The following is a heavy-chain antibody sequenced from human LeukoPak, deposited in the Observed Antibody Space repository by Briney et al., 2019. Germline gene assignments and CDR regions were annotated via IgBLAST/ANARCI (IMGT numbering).Heavy chain of an antibody. D-gene: IGHD1-26*01. V-gene: IGHV3-33*01. CDR3: ARDPEWELLYFDY. J-gene: IGHJ4*02. Sequence: GGSLRLSCAASGFTFSSYGMHWVRQAPGKGLEWVAVIWYDGSNKYYADSVKGRFTISRDNSKNTLYLQMNSLRAEDTAVCYCARDPEWELLYFDYWGQGTLVTVSS. CDR2: IWYDGSNK. CDR1: GFTFSSYG.